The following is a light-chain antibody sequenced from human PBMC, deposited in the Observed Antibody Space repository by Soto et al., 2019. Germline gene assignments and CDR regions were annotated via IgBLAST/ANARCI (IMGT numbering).Light chain of an antibody. CDR2: KAS. CDR3: QHYNTYPWT. CDR1: QSISSW. V-gene: IGKV1-5*03. Sequence: DIQMTQSTSTLSASVGDSVTMTCRASQSISSWLAWYQQKPGKAPNLLMHKASHLESGVPSRFRGSGSGTEFTLTISRLQPGDFATYYCQHYNTYPWTFGQGTKVDIK. J-gene: IGKJ1*01.